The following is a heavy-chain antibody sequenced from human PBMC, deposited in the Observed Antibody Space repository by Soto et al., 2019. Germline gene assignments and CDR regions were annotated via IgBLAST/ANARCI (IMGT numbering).Heavy chain of an antibody. CDR1: GGSFSSYY. Sequence: SETLSLTCTVSGGSFSSYYWSWIRQPAGKGLEWIGRIYTSGSTNYNPYLKSRATMSFDTSKNQYTLKLSSVTAAESAVYYGARDLTLYDCSGYYPWGQGTLVTAPQ. CDR3: ARDLTLYDCSGYYP. D-gene: IGHD3-22*01. V-gene: IGHV4-4*07. CDR2: IYTSGST. J-gene: IGHJ5*02.